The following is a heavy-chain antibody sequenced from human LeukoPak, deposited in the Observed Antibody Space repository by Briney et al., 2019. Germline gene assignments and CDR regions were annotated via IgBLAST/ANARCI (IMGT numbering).Heavy chain of an antibody. CDR2: IRSKAYGGAT. J-gene: IGHJ4*02. CDR1: GFTFGDYA. Sequence: GRSLRLSCTASGFTFGDYAMSWVRQAPGKGLEWVGFIRSKAYGGATEYAASVKGRFSISRDDSKSIAYLQMNSLKTEDTAVYYCTSSYYDFWSAFWGQGTLVTVSS. CDR3: TSSYYDFWSAF. D-gene: IGHD3-3*01. V-gene: IGHV3-49*04.